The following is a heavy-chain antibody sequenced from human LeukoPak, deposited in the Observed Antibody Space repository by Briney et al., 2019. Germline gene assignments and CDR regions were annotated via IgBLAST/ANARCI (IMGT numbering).Heavy chain of an antibody. Sequence: SETLSLTCTVSGYSISSGYYWGWIRPPPGKGLEWIGSIYHSGSTYYNPSLKSRVTISVDTSKNHFSLNLSSVTAADTAVYYCARGPWAATRDSRWGQGTLVTVSS. CDR3: ARGPWAATRDSR. J-gene: IGHJ4*02. D-gene: IGHD1-26*01. CDR1: GYSISSGYY. V-gene: IGHV4-38-2*02. CDR2: IYHSGST.